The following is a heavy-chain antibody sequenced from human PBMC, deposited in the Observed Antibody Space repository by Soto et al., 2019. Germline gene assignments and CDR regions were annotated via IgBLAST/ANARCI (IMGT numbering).Heavy chain of an antibody. V-gene: IGHV1-46*01. CDR1: GYTFTSYY. CDR2: INPSGGST. D-gene: IGHD3-9*01. CDR3: ARPPYEILIGLGGSDAFDS. Sequence: GASVKVSCKASGYTFTSYYMHWVRQAPGQGLEWMGIINPSGGSTSYAQKFQGRVTMTRDTSTSTVYMELSSLRSVDTAVYYCARPPYEILIGLGGSDAFDSCGPGTRVTV. J-gene: IGHJ3*02.